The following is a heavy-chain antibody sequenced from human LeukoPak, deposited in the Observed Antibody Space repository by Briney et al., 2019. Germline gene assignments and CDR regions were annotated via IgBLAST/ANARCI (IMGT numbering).Heavy chain of an antibody. CDR3: AFIGRYCSSSSCSFDY. D-gene: IGHD2-2*01. Sequence: ASVKVSCKASGYTFTGYYMHWVRQAPGQGLGWMGWINPNSGGTNYAQKFQGRVTMTRETSISTAYMELSRLRSDDTAVYYCAFIGRYCSSSSCSFDYWGKGTLVTVSS. V-gene: IGHV1-2*02. CDR1: GYTFTGYY. J-gene: IGHJ4*02. CDR2: INPNSGGT.